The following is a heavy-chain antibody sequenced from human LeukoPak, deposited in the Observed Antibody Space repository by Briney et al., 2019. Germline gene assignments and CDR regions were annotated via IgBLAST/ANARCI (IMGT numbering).Heavy chain of an antibody. V-gene: IGHV4-34*01. Sequence: SETLSLTCAVYGGSFSGYYWSWIRQPPGKGLEWIGEINHSGSTNHNPSLKSRVTISVDTSKNQFSLKLSSVTAADTAVYYCARGRGYYDSSGPRDYWGQGTLVTVSS. CDR3: ARGRGYYDSSGPRDY. CDR1: GGSFSGYY. D-gene: IGHD3-22*01. J-gene: IGHJ4*02. CDR2: INHSGST.